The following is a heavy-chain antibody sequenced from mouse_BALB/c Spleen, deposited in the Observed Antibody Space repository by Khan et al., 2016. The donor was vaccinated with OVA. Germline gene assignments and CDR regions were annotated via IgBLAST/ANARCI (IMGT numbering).Heavy chain of an antibody. Sequence: QIQLVQSGPELKKPGETVRISCKASGYTFTTAGIQWVQKMPGKGLKWIGCINTHSGVPKYAEDFKGRFAFSLEISVNTAYLQITNFKNEDTATYVSAGGAAAYYRNGRGGMEYWGQGTSVTVSS. CDR1: GYTFTTAG. D-gene: IGHD2-5*01. J-gene: IGHJ4*01. CDR2: INTHSGVP. CDR3: AGGAAAYYRNGRGGMEY. V-gene: IGHV9-4*02.